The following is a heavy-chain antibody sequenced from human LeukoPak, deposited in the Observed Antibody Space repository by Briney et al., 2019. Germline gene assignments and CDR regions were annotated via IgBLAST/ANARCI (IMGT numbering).Heavy chain of an antibody. CDR2: IYYSEST. CDR3: ARHQKLRVGATTYFDY. D-gene: IGHD1-26*01. J-gene: IGHJ4*02. Sequence: SETLSLTCTVSADSISSSTYYWGWIRQPPGKGLEWIGSIYYSESTYYHLSLKSRVTISSDTSKNQFSLKLSSVTAADTAVYYCARHQKLRVGATTYFDYWGQGILVTVPS. CDR1: ADSISSSTYY. V-gene: IGHV4-39*01.